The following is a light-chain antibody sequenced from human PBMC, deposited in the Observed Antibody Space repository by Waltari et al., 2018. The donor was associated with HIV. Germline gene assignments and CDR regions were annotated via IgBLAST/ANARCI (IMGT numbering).Light chain of an antibody. Sequence: DIVMTQSPDSLAVSLGERATINCKSSQSVLYNSNNKNYLAWYQQKPRQPPKLLIYWASTRESGVPDRFSGSGSGTNFALTISSLQPEDFATYYCQLTYSGLFTFGPGTKVDVK. CDR1: QSVLYNSNNKNY. CDR2: WAS. J-gene: IGKJ3*01. CDR3: QLTYSGLFT. V-gene: IGKV4-1*01.